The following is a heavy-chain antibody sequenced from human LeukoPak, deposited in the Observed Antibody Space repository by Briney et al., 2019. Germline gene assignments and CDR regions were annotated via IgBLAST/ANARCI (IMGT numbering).Heavy chain of an antibody. CDR1: GYTLTELS. D-gene: IGHD3-9*01. CDR2: FDPEDGET. J-gene: IGHJ5*02. V-gene: IGHV1-24*01. CDR3: ALLRFFAWSVTWFDP. Sequence: ASVKVSCKVSGYTLTELSMHWVRQAPGKGLEWMGGFDPEDGETIYAQKFQGRVTMTEDTSTDTAYMELSSLRSEDTAVYYCALLRFFAWSVTWFDPWGQGTLVTVSS.